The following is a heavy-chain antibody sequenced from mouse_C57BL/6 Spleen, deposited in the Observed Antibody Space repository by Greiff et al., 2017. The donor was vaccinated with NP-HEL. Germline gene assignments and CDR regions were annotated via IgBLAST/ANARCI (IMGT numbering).Heavy chain of an antibody. CDR3: TRLDYYGSSYYFDY. Sequence: EVKLMESGGGLVQPGGSMKLSCAASGFTFSDAWMDWVRQSPEKGLEWVAEIRNKANNHATYYAESVKGRFTISRDDSKSSVYLQMNSLRAEDTGIYYCTRLDYYGSSYYFDYWGQGTTLTVSS. CDR1: GFTFSDAW. J-gene: IGHJ2*01. V-gene: IGHV6-6*01. D-gene: IGHD1-1*01. CDR2: IRNKANNHAT.